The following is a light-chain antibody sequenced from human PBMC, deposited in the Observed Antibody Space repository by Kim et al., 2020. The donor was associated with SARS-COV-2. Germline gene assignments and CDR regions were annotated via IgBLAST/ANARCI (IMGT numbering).Light chain of an antibody. CDR2: QDS. Sequence: SYELTQPPSVSVSPGQTASITCSGDKLGDKYACWYQQKPGQSPVLVIYQDSKRPSGIPERFSGSNSRNTATLTISGTQAMDEADYYCQAWDSSTVVFGGGTKLTVL. CDR3: QAWDSSTVV. V-gene: IGLV3-1*01. CDR1: KLGDKY. J-gene: IGLJ2*01.